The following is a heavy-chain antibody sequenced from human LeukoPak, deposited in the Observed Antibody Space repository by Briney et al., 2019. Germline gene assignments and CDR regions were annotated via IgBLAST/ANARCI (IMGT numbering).Heavy chain of an antibody. J-gene: IGHJ6*03. Sequence: GESLKISCKGSGYSFTSYWIGWVRQMPGKGLEWMGIIYPGDSDTRYSPSFQGQVTISADKSISTAYLQWSSLKASDTAMCYCARRASLGVVVPAAIPLTYYYYYMDVWGKGTTVTISS. CDR3: ARRASLGVVVPAAIPLTYYYYYMDV. CDR1: GYSFTSYW. D-gene: IGHD2-2*01. CDR2: IYPGDSDT. V-gene: IGHV5-51*01.